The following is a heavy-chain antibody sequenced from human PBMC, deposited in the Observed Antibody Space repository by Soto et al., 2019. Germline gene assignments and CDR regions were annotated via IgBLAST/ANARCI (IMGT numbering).Heavy chain of an antibody. Sequence: QVQLVQSGAEVKKPGASVKVSCKASGYTFTSYGISWVRQAPGQGLEWMGWISAYNGNTNYAQKLQGRVTMTTDTSPSTAYMELRSLRSDDTAVYYCARYITPGESAFDFDYWGQGTLVTVSS. CDR1: GYTFTSYG. J-gene: IGHJ4*02. CDR3: ARYITPGESAFDFDY. V-gene: IGHV1-18*04. CDR2: ISAYNGNT. D-gene: IGHD1-20*01.